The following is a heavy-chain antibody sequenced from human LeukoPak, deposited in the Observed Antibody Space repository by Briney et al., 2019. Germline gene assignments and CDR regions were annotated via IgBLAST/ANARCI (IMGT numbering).Heavy chain of an antibody. J-gene: IGHJ3*02. CDR2: INYSGRI. D-gene: IGHD3-22*01. CDR3: ARLVDYDNSGDPDIFDI. Sequence: PSETLSLTCIVSSGFIISYYWSWIRQTPGKGLEWIAFINYSGRIKYNPSLQSRVSISLDTSKNHFSLQLRSVVAADTAVYYCARLVDYDNSGDPDIFDIWGQGTIVSIS. CDR1: SGFIISYY. V-gene: IGHV4-59*01.